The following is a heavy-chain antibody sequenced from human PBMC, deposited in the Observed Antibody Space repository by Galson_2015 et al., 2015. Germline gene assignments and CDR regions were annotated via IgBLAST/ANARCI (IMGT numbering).Heavy chain of an antibody. V-gene: IGHV4-39*02. J-gene: IGHJ2*01. Sequence: SETLSLTCTVSGGSISSSSYYWGWIRQPPGKGLEWIGSIYYSGSTYYNPSLKSRVTISVDTSKNHFSLKLSSVTAADTAVYYCAREGRSGWYLDLRGRGSLVTVSS. CDR3: AREGRSGWYLDL. CDR1: GGSISSSSYY. CDR2: IYYSGST.